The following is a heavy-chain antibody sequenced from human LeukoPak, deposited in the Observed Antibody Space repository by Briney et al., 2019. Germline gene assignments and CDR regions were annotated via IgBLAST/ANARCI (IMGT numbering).Heavy chain of an antibody. CDR2: TYYRSKWSS. Sequence: SQTLSLTCAISGDSVSSNSAGWNWIRQSPSRGLEWLGRTYYRSKWSSGYAESVKSRITINPDTSKNQVSLQLNSVTPEDTAVYYCARETSFRYYDIWSGWDYWGQGTLVTVSS. V-gene: IGHV6-1*01. J-gene: IGHJ4*02. CDR3: ARETSFRYYDIWSGWDY. CDR1: GDSVSSNSAG. D-gene: IGHD3-3*01.